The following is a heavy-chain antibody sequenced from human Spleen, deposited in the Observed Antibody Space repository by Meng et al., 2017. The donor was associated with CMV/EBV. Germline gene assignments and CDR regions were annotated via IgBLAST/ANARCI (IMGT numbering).Heavy chain of an antibody. CDR3: ARDFTDYYYYGMDV. Sequence: GGSLRLSCAASGFTFSSYWMSWVRQAPGKGLEWVANIKQDGSEKYYVDSVKGRFTISRDNAKNSLYRQMNSLRAEDTAVYYCARDFTDYYYYGMDVWGQGTTVTVS. V-gene: IGHV3-7*01. D-gene: IGHD3-16*01. CDR1: GFTFSSYW. J-gene: IGHJ6*02. CDR2: IKQDGSEK.